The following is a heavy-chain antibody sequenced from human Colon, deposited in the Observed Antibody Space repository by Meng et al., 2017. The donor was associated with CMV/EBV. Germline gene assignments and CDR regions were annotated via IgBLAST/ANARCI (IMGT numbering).Heavy chain of an antibody. V-gene: IGHV1-2*02. Sequence: VQLVQSGAGVKKPGASVKVSCKASGYTFTGYFMYWVRQAPGQGLEWMGSINPNSGGTNYAQKFQGRVTMTRDTSINTAYMELSRLRSDDTAVYYCATVSGGDFDYWGQGTLVTVSS. D-gene: IGHD1-26*01. CDR3: ATVSGGDFDY. CDR1: GYTFTGYF. CDR2: INPNSGGT. J-gene: IGHJ4*02.